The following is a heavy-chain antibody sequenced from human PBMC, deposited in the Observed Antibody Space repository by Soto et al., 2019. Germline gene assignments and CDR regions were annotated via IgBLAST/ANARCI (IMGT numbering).Heavy chain of an antibody. D-gene: IGHD6-19*01. Sequence: QVQLVESGGGVVQHGRSLRLSCAASGFTFSSYGMHWVRQAPGKGLEWVAVIWYDGSNKYYADSVKGRFTISRDNSKYTRYVKMNSLRGEDTAVYYCARDGGVDSRGFRGHADYWGQGTLVTVSS. CDR2: IWYDGSNK. J-gene: IGHJ4*02. CDR1: GFTFSSYG. V-gene: IGHV3-33*01. CDR3: ARDGGVDSRGFRGHADY.